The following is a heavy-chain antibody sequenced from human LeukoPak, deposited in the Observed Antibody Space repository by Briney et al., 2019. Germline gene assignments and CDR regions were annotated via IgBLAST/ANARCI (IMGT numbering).Heavy chain of an antibody. Sequence: SETLSLTCTVSGAFCSSFHWTWILQPAGKGLEWIGLIYSSGSTIYNPSLKSRVAMSVDMTKNQLSLKLSSVTAADTAMYYCARKDGDYWGQGTLVTVSS. V-gene: IGHV4-4*07. CDR2: IYSSGST. J-gene: IGHJ4*02. CDR3: ARKDGDY. CDR1: GAFCSSFH.